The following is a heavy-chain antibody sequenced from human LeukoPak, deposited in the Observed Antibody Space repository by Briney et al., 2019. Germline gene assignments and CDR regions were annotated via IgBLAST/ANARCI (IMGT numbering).Heavy chain of an antibody. J-gene: IGHJ4*02. D-gene: IGHD3-10*01. V-gene: IGHV3-7*03. CDR3: ARELSRTGAFDY. CDR1: EFTFSSYW. Sequence: GGSLRLSCDASEFTFSSYWMHWVRQPPGKGLEWVANINEAGVEKYHVDSVKGRFTIFRDNAKNSLYLQMNNLRAEDTAVYYCARELSRTGAFDYWGQGTLVTVSS. CDR2: INEAGVEK.